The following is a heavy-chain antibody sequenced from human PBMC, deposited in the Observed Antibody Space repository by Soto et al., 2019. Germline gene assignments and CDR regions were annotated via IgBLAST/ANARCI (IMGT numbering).Heavy chain of an antibody. J-gene: IGHJ4*03. CDR3: ASWYSKPDY. Sequence: PSATLSLTCTVSDGSVSSASYYWSWIRQPPGKGLEWIGYIYYSGSTNYNPSLKSRVTISVDTSKNQFSLKLSSVTAADTAVYYCASWYSKPDYWGQGTMVTVA. CDR1: DGSVSSASYY. CDR2: IYYSGST. D-gene: IGHD6-13*01. V-gene: IGHV4-61*01.